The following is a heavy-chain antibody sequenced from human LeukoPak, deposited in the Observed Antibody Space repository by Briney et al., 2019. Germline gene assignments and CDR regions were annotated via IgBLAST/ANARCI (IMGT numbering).Heavy chain of an antibody. D-gene: IGHD3-16*01. CDR1: GFTVSSNY. Sequence: PGGSLRLSCAASGFTVSSNYMTWVRQAPGKGLEWVSVIYSGGSTYYADSVKGRFTISRDNSKSTLYIQMNSLRAEDTAVYYCARNWFWGLTDIWGQGTMVTVSS. CDR2: IYSGGST. V-gene: IGHV3-53*01. CDR3: ARNWFWGLTDI. J-gene: IGHJ3*02.